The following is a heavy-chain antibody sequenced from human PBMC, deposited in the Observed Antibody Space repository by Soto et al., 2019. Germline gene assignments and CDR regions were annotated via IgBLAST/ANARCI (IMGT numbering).Heavy chain of an antibody. V-gene: IGHV1-69*13. J-gene: IGHJ6*02. CDR1: AGTFSSYA. Sequence: SVKVSCKTSAGTFSSYAVTWVRQAPRQGLEWMGGFIPMYGTADYAQRFQGRVTITADDFTTTAYMELSRLTSDDTAIYYCARIHCSSASCYPCMIYYYNPMDVWGQGTTVTVSS. D-gene: IGHD2-2*01. CDR2: FIPMYGTA. CDR3: ARIHCSSASCYPCMIYYYNPMDV.